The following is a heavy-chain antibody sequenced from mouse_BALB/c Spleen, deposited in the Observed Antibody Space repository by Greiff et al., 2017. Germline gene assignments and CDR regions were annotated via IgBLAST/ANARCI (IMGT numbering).Heavy chain of an antibody. CDR3: ARGYGNYVGYYAMDY. CDR1: GYSITSGYY. D-gene: IGHD2-10*02. CDR2: ISYDGSN. J-gene: IGHJ4*01. Sequence: EVQLQESGPGLVKPSQSLSLTCSVTGYSITSGYYWNWIRQFPGNKLEWMGYISYDGSNNYNPSLKNRISITRDTSKNQFFLKLNSVTTEDTATYYCARGYGNYVGYYAMDYWGQGTSVTVSS. V-gene: IGHV3-6*02.